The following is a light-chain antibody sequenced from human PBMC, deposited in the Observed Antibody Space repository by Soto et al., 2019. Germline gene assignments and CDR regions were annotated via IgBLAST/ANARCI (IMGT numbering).Light chain of an antibody. CDR1: RSNIGSNT. CDR2: SNN. Sequence: QSVLTQPPSASGTPGQRVTISCSGSRSNIGSNTVNWYQQLPGTAPKLLIYSNNQRPSGVPDRFSGSKSGTSASLAISGLQSEDEADYYCAAWDDSLNGVVVGGGTKLTV. J-gene: IGLJ2*01. V-gene: IGLV1-44*01. CDR3: AAWDDSLNGVV.